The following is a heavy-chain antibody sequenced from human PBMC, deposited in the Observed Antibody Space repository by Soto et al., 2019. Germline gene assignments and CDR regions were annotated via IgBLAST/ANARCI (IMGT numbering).Heavy chain of an antibody. Sequence: SETLSLTCTVSGGSISSYYWSWIRQPPGKGLEWIGYIYYSGSTNYNPSLKSRVTISVDTSKNQFSLKLSSVTAADTAVYHCARGVAARHEFDYWGQGTLVTVSS. V-gene: IGHV4-59*01. J-gene: IGHJ4*02. CDR3: ARGVAARHEFDY. CDR1: GGSISSYY. D-gene: IGHD6-6*01. CDR2: IYYSGST.